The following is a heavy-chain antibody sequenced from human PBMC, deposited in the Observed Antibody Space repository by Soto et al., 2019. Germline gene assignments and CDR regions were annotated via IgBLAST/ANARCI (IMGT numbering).Heavy chain of an antibody. Sequence: EVQLLESGGGLVQPGGSLRLSCVASGFTFTNYAINWVRQAPGKGLEWVSGFSGSAGGAYYADSVKGRFTVSRDSSQNILYLQENSLKAENPAIYNCAGRSRAGYDSPIDYCGQGTLDTVSS. V-gene: IGHV3-23*01. CDR3: AGRSRAGYDSPIDY. J-gene: IGHJ4*02. CDR1: GFTFTNYA. D-gene: IGHD5-12*01. CDR2: FSGSAGGA.